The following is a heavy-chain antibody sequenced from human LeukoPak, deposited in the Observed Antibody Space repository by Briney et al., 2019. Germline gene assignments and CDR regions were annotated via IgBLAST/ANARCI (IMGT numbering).Heavy chain of an antibody. CDR1: GGSISSYY. V-gene: IGHV4-30-4*01. CDR2: IYYSGST. J-gene: IGHJ4*02. D-gene: IGHD5-12*01. Sequence: SSETLSLTCTVSGGSISSYYWSWIRQPPGKGLEWIGYIYYSGSTYYNPSLKSRVTISVDTSKNQFSLKLSSVTAADTAVYYCARVDGYNLYYFDYWGQGTLVTVSS. CDR3: ARVDGYNLYYFDY.